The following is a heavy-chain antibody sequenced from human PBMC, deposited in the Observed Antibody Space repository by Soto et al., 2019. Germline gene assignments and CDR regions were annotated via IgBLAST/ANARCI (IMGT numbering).Heavy chain of an antibody. J-gene: IGHJ4*02. V-gene: IGHV1-69*06. CDR2: IIPIFGTA. CDR3: ARDRGYCSSTSCFIFSNFDY. Sequence: SVKVSCKASGGTFSSYAISWVRQAPGQGLEWMGGIIPIFGTANYAQKFQGRVTITADKSTSTAYMELSSLRSEDTAVYYCARDRGYCSSTSCFIFSNFDYWGQGTLVTVSS. CDR1: GGTFSSYA. D-gene: IGHD2-2*01.